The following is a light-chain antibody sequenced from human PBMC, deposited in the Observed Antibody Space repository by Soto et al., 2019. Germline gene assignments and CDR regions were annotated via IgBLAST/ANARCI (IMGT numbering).Light chain of an antibody. V-gene: IGKV1-5*01. J-gene: IGKJ1*01. Sequence: DIPMTQSPSTLSASVGDRVTITCRASQSISSWLAWYQQKPGKAPKLLIYDASSLESGVPSRFSGSGSGTEFTLNISSLQPDDFATYYCQQYNSYSKTFGQGTKVEIK. CDR3: QQYNSYSKT. CDR2: DAS. CDR1: QSISSW.